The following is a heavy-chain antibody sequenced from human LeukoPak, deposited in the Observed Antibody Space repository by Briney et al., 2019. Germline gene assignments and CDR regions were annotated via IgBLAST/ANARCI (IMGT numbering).Heavy chain of an antibody. V-gene: IGHV1-2*06. D-gene: IGHD2-2*02. J-gene: IGHJ3*02. CDR3: AGPQLGYCSSTSCYNDAFDM. Sequence: GASVKVSCKASGYTFTGYYMHWVRQAPGQGLEWMGRINPNSGGTNYAQKFQGRVTMTRDTSISTAYMELSRLRSDDTAVYYCAGPQLGYCSSTSCYNDAFDMWGQGTMVTVSS. CDR2: INPNSGGT. CDR1: GYTFTGYY.